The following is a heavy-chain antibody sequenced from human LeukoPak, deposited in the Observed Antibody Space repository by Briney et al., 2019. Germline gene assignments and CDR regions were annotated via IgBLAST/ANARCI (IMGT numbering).Heavy chain of an antibody. CDR2: IYSGATT. J-gene: IGHJ2*01. CDR3: ARVGDHFHWNLDL. D-gene: IGHD3-3*02. V-gene: IGHV3-53*01. Sequence: GGSLRLSCAASGFTFSSYAMSWVRQAPGKGLEWVSIIYSGATTYYADSVKGRFTISRDTSKNTLSLQMNSLRAEDTAVYFCARVGDHFHWNLDLWGRGTLVSVSS. CDR1: GFTFSSYA.